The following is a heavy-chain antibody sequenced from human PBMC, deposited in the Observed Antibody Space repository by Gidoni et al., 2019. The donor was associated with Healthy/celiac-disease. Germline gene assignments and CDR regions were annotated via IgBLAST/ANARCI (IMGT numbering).Heavy chain of an antibody. J-gene: IGHJ3*02. V-gene: IGHV1-2*02. Sequence: VQLVQSGAEVKKPGASGKVSCKASGYTFTGYYMHWVRQAPGQGLEWMGWINPNSGGTNYAQKFQGRVTMTRDTSSSTAYMELSRLRSDDTAVYYCARVGITGTTKTSDAFDIWGQGTMVTVSS. CDR2: INPNSGGT. D-gene: IGHD1-7*01. CDR3: ARVGITGTTKTSDAFDI. CDR1: GYTFTGYY.